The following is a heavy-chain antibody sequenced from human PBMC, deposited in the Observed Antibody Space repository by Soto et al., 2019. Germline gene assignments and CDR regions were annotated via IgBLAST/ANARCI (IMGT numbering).Heavy chain of an antibody. D-gene: IGHD6-13*01. J-gene: IGHJ4*02. Sequence: PGESLKISCKGSGYGFSSYWIAWVRQMPGKGLEWMGIVDPGDSDTRYSPSFQGQVTISADKSITTAYLQWSSLKASDTAMCFCARQLTAAADVDYWGQGTLVTVSS. CDR3: ARQLTAAADVDY. CDR2: VDPGDSDT. CDR1: GYGFSSYW. V-gene: IGHV5-51*01.